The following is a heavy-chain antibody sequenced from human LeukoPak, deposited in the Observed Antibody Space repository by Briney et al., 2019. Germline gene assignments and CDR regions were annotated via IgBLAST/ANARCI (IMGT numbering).Heavy chain of an antibody. J-gene: IGHJ3*02. Sequence: GGSLRLSCAASGFPFSTYGMHWVRQAPGKGLEWVAVIWYDGSNKYHADSVKGRFAISRDNPKNTLYLQMNSLRAEDTAVYYCAKGDSGSYGALDIWGQGTMVTVSS. D-gene: IGHD1-26*01. CDR1: GFPFSTYG. V-gene: IGHV3-33*03. CDR2: IWYDGSNK. CDR3: AKGDSGSYGALDI.